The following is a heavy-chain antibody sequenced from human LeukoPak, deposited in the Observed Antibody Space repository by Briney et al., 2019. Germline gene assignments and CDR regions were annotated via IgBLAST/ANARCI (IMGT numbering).Heavy chain of an antibody. CDR2: IRYDGSNK. D-gene: IGHD6-6*01. CDR1: GFTFSSYG. Sequence: GGSLRLSCAASGFTFSSYGMHWVRQAPGKGLEWLAFIRYDGSNKYYADSVKGRFTISRDNSKNTLYLQMNSLRAEDTAVYYCAKELLSSSSAFDYWGPGTLVTVSS. V-gene: IGHV3-30*02. J-gene: IGHJ4*02. CDR3: AKELLSSSSAFDY.